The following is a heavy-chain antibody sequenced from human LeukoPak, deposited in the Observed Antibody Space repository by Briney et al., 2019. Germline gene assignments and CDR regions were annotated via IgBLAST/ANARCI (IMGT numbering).Heavy chain of an antibody. CDR3: AVSYYCRGSACYPGLDY. J-gene: IGHJ4*02. CDR2: INSDGFSI. V-gene: IGHV3-74*03. Sequence: GGSLRLSCTASGFTFSGYWMHWVRQAPRKGLVWVARINSDGFSITYADSAKGRFTISRDNSKNTLYLQMTSLRDDDTALYYCAVSYYCRGSACYPGLDYWGQGTLVTVSS. D-gene: IGHD3-22*01. CDR1: GFTFSGYW.